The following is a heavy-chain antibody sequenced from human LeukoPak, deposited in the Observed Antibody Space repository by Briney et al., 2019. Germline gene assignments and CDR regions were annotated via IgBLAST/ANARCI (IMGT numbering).Heavy chain of an antibody. V-gene: IGHV1-69*05. J-gene: IGHJ4*02. CDR2: IIPIFGTA. Sequence: SVKVSCKASGYTFTGYYIHWVRQAPGQGLEWMGRIIPIFGTANYAQKFQGRVTITTDESTSTAYMELSSLRSEDTAVYYCASGRVGMVYASTHFDYWGQGTLVTVSS. CDR3: ASGRVGMVYASTHFDY. D-gene: IGHD2-8*01. CDR1: GYTFTGYY.